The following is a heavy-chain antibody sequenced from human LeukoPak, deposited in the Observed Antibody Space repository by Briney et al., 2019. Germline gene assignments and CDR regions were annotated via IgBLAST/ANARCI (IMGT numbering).Heavy chain of an antibody. J-gene: IGHJ4*02. Sequence: ASVKVSCKASGYTFINYYMHWVRQAPGQGLEWMGIINPNGSTTSYAQNFQGRVTMTRDTSTSTVYMELSRLRSEDTAVYYCAREIGPRQLHLWGSAFDYWGQGTLVTVSS. V-gene: IGHV1-46*01. CDR2: INPNGSTT. CDR1: GYTFINYY. CDR3: AREIGPRQLHLWGSAFDY. D-gene: IGHD5-18*01.